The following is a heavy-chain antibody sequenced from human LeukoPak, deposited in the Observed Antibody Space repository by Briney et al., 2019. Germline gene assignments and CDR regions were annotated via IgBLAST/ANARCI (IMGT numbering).Heavy chain of an antibody. CDR2: ISSSGSTI. V-gene: IGHV3-11*01. D-gene: IGHD4/OR15-4a*01. Sequence: GGSLRLSCAASGFTFSDYYMSWIRQAPGEGLEWVSYISSSGSTIYYADSVKGRFTISRDNAKNSLYLQINSLIPEDRAVYYCARRAGAYSHPCDYWGQGTLVTVSS. CDR3: ARRAGAYSHPCDY. CDR1: GFTFSDYY. J-gene: IGHJ4*02.